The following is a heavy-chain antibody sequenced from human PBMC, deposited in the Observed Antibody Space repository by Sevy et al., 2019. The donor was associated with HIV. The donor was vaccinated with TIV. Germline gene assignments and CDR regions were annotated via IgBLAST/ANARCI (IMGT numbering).Heavy chain of an antibody. CDR3: AKATSRVVAGTGYFDY. D-gene: IGHD6-19*01. V-gene: IGHV3-9*01. Sequence: GGSLRLSCAASGFTFEDSAMHWVRLAPGKGLEWVSGIRWNSATRGYADSVKGRFTISRDNAKNSLYLQMNSLRTEDTALYYCAKATSRVVAGTGYFDYWGQGTLVTVSS. CDR1: GFTFEDSA. CDR2: IRWNSATR. J-gene: IGHJ4*02.